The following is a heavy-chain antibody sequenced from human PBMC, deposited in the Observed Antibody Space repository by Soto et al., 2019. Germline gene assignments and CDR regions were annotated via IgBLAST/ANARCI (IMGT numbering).Heavy chain of an antibody. Sequence: EVQLVESGGGLVQPGGSLRLSCAASGFSFSSFWMSWVRQPPGKGLEWVANIKEDGSDKHYVDSVKGRFTISRDNANNSMYLQMSSLRVEDTAVYYCASPLSKSGTWVNAFDFWGQGTMVTVSS. D-gene: IGHD6-13*01. J-gene: IGHJ3*01. CDR2: IKEDGSDK. CDR1: GFSFSSFW. V-gene: IGHV3-7*05. CDR3: ASPLSKSGTWVNAFDF.